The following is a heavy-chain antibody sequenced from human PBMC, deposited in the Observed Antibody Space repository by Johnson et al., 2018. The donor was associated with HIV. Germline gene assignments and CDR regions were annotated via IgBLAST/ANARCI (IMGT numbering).Heavy chain of an antibody. Sequence: VQLVESGGGLVQPGGSLRLSCAASGFNFDDYGMSWVRQAPGKGLEWVSGINWNGGRTGYADSVKGRFTISRDNSKKTLYLQMNSLRPEDTAVYYCAKETRDSRSAFDIWGQGTMVTVSS. V-gene: IGHV3-20*04. CDR2: INWNGGRT. CDR1: GFNFDDYG. D-gene: IGHD3-22*01. CDR3: AKETRDSRSAFDI. J-gene: IGHJ3*02.